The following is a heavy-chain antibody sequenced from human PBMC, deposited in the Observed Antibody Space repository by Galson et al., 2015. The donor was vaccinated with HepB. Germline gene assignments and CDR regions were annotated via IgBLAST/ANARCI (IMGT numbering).Heavy chain of an antibody. D-gene: IGHD1-26*01. Sequence: SVKVSCKASGFTFTSSAMQWVRQARGQRLEWIGWIVVGSGNTNYAQKFQERVTITRDMSTSTAYMELSSLRSEDTAVYYCAADTVTGATIGASAFDIWGQGTMVTVSS. CDR1: GFTFTSSA. CDR3: AADTVTGATIGASAFDI. V-gene: IGHV1-58*02. J-gene: IGHJ3*02. CDR2: IVVGSGNT.